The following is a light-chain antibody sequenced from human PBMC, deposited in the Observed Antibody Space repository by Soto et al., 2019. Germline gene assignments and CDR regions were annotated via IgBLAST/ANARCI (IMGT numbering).Light chain of an antibody. CDR2: AAS. CDR1: QSISSY. Sequence: DIQMTQSPSSLSASVGDRVTITCRASQSISSYLNWYQQKPGEAPKLLIYAASRLQSGVPSRFSGSGSGTDFTLTISSLQPEDFATYYCQQSYSTPFTFGPGTKVDIK. CDR3: QQSYSTPFT. V-gene: IGKV1-39*01. J-gene: IGKJ3*01.